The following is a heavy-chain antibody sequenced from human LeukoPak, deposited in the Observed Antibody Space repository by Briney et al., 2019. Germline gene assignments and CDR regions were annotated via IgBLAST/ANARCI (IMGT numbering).Heavy chain of an antibody. CDR3: ARVSLYCSSTSCEWGMLS. D-gene: IGHD2-2*01. J-gene: IGHJ5*02. Sequence: EASVKVSCKASGYTFTSYDINWVRQATGQGLEWMGWMNPNSGNTGYAQKFQGRVTMTRNTSISTAYMELSSLRSEDTAVYYCARVSLYCSSTSCEWGMLSWGQGTLVTVSS. CDR1: GYTFTSYD. V-gene: IGHV1-8*01. CDR2: MNPNSGNT.